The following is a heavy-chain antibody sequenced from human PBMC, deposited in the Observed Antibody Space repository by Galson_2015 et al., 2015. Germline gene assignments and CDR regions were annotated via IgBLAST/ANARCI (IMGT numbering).Heavy chain of an antibody. V-gene: IGHV1-18*04. CDR2: ISGYNGGT. CDR1: GYSFSNYG. CDR3: ARDRAGVPEIEY. D-gene: IGHD1-14*01. J-gene: IGHJ4*02. Sequence: SVKVSCKASGYSFSNYGISWVRQAPGQGLEWMGWISGYNGGTNYPQKFQGRVTMTTDTSTSTAYMEVRGLRADDTAVYYCARDRAGVPEIEYWGQGTLVTVSS.